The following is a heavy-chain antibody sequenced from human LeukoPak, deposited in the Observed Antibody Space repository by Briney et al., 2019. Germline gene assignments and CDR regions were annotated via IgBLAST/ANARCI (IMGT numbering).Heavy chain of an antibody. CDR3: PRHVSHLTQIWGDIVVVPAATINWFDP. Sequence: ETLSLTCTVSGGSISSSSYYWGWVRQPPGTGLEWIGSIYYSGSTYYNTSLKSRVTISVDTSKNQFSLNLSSLTAADTAVYYCPRHVSHLTQIWGDIVVVPAATINWFDPWGRGTLVTVSS. D-gene: IGHD2-2*01. CDR2: IYYSGST. CDR1: GGSISSSSYY. V-gene: IGHV4-39*01. J-gene: IGHJ5*02.